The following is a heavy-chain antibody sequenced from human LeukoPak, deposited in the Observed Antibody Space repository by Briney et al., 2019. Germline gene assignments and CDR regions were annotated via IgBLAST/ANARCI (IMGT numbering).Heavy chain of an antibody. D-gene: IGHD3-22*01. CDR3: AREGSRAYYYDSSGPIDY. J-gene: IGHJ4*02. Sequence: ASVKVSCKASGYTFTSYGNSWVRQAPGQGLEWMGWISAYSGNTNYAQKLQGRVTMTTDTSTSTAYMELRSLRSDDTAVYYCAREGSRAYYYDSSGPIDYWGQGTLVTVSS. CDR1: GYTFTSYG. V-gene: IGHV1-18*01. CDR2: ISAYSGNT.